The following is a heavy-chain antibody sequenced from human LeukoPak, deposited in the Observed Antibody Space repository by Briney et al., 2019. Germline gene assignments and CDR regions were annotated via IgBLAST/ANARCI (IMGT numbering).Heavy chain of an antibody. CDR1: GFTFSSYN. D-gene: IGHD1-26*01. J-gene: IGHJ4*02. V-gene: IGHV3-21*01. Sequence: GGSLRLSCAASGFTFSSYNMNWVRQAPGKGLEWVSSISSTSDYTYYADSVKGRFTISRDNAKNSLFLQMNSLRAEDTAVYYCGDATSDYWGQETLVTVSS. CDR2: ISSTSDYT. CDR3: GDATSDY.